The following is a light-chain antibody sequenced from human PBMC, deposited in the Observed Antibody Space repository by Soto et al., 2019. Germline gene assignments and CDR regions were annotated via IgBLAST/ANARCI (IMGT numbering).Light chain of an antibody. V-gene: IGKV3D-20*02. CDR1: QSVSNNY. CDR2: GAS. Sequence: EIVLTQSPGTLSLSPGERATLSCRASQSVSNNYLAWYQQKPGQAPRLLIYGASNRATGIPDRFSGSGSGTDFTLTISSLEPEDFAVYYCQQRSNWPTFGQGTRREIK. CDR3: QQRSNWPT. J-gene: IGKJ5*01.